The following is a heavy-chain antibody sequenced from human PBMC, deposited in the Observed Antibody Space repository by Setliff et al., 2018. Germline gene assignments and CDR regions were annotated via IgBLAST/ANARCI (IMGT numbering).Heavy chain of an antibody. Sequence: GGSLRLSCAASGFTFSSYSMNWVRQAPGKGPEWVSSISSSSSYIYYADSVKGRFTISRDNAKNSLYLQMNSLRAEDTAVYYCAREFPDYDILTGYYLGVFAFDIWGRGTMVTVSS. J-gene: IGHJ3*02. CDR1: GFTFSSYS. V-gene: IGHV3-21*01. CDR2: ISSSSSYI. CDR3: AREFPDYDILTGYYLGVFAFDI. D-gene: IGHD3-9*01.